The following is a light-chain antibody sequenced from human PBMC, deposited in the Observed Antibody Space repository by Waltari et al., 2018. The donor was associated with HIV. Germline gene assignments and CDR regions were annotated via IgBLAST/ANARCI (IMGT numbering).Light chain of an antibody. V-gene: IGKV1-39*01. J-gene: IGKJ2*01. CDR3: QQSYSAPYT. Sequence: DIQMTQSPSSLSASVGDRVTITCRESQSISRYLNWYQQKLGKAPNLLFYAASSLQSGVSSRFSGSGSGTDFTLTISSLQPEDFATYYCQQSYSAPYTFGQGTKLEIK. CDR2: AAS. CDR1: QSISRY.